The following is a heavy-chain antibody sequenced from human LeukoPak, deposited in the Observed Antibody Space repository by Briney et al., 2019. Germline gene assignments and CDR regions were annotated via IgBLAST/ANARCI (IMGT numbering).Heavy chain of an antibody. CDR1: GGSISSSSYY. CDR2: IYYSGST. J-gene: IGHJ4*02. V-gene: IGHV4-39*01. Sequence: PSETLSLTCTVSGGSISSSSYYWGWIRQPPGKGLEWIGSIYYSGSTYYNPSLKSRVTISVDTSKNQFSLKLSSVTAADTAVYYCARHWSGDYILGYWGQGTLVTVSS. CDR3: ARHWSGDYILGY. D-gene: IGHD4-17*01.